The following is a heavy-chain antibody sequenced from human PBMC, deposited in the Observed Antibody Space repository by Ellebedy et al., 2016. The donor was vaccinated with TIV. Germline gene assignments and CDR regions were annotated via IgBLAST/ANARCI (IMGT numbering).Heavy chain of an antibody. CDR2: ISHGSSVI. Sequence: GESLKISXAASGFTFSGHSMDWVRQAPGKGLEWVAYISHGSSVIFYADSVKGRFTISRDNAKNSLYLQMNSLRDEDTAVYYCEVGIAADPGWGQGTLVTVSS. CDR1: GFTFSGHS. J-gene: IGHJ4*02. CDR3: EVGIAADPG. V-gene: IGHV3-48*02. D-gene: IGHD6-13*01.